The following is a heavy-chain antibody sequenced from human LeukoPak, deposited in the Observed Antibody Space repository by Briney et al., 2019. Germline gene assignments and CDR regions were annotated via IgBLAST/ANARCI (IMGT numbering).Heavy chain of an antibody. J-gene: IGHJ5*02. Sequence: PGGSLRLSCAASGFTFSDYYMSWIRQAPGKGLEWLSYISSSGTTIYYADSVKGRFTISRDNAKNSLYLQMNSLRAEDTAVYYCQFGSGSYYNIPDNWFDPWGQGTLVTVSS. CDR1: GFTFSDYY. D-gene: IGHD3-10*01. CDR2: ISSSGTTI. CDR3: QFGSGSYYNIPDNWFDP. V-gene: IGHV3-11*04.